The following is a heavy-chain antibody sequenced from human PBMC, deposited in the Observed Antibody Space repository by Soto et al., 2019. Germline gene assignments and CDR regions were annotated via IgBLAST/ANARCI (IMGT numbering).Heavy chain of an antibody. V-gene: IGHV3-33*01. CDR2: IWYDGTQK. CDR1: GFTFNTYS. CDR3: ARAGGTTVTGLWHFDS. D-gene: IGHD4-17*01. Sequence: LRLSCEASGFTFNTYSMHWVRQPPGKGLEWLAAIWYDGTQKYYADSVKGRFIISRDNSKKTLYLEMNSLRAGDTAVYYCARAGGTTVTGLWHFDSWGQGTLVTVSS. J-gene: IGHJ4*02.